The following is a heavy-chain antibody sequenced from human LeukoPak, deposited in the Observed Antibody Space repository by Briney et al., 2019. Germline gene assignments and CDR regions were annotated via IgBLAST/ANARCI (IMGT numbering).Heavy chain of an antibody. Sequence: SVKVSCKASGYTFSDYYIHWVRQAPGQGLEWMGGIIPIFGTANYAQKFQGRVTITADESTSTAYMELSSLRSEDTAVYYCARAASYSSSGKTRKNYYFDYWGQGTLVTVSS. CDR3: ARAASYSSSGKTRKNYYFDY. J-gene: IGHJ4*02. D-gene: IGHD6-13*01. CDR2: IIPIFGTA. V-gene: IGHV1-69*13. CDR1: GYTFSDYY.